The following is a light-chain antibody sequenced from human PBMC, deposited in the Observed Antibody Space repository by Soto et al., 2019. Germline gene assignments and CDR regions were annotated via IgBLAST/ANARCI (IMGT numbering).Light chain of an antibody. CDR1: SSDVGGYKY. J-gene: IGLJ1*01. V-gene: IGLV2-14*03. CDR3: SSYTSSSTRV. Sequence: QSALTQPASVSGSPGQSITISCTGTSSDVGGYKYVSWYQQHPGKAPKLMIYDIRNRPSGVSNRFSGSKSGNTASLTISGLQAEDEADYNCSSYTSSSTRVFGTGTKLTVL. CDR2: DIR.